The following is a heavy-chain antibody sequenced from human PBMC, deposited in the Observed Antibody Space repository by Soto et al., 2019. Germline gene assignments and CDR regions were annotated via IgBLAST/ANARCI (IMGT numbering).Heavy chain of an antibody. D-gene: IGHD4-17*01. J-gene: IGHJ4*02. CDR3: ARASMAATVTFDY. Sequence: LSLTCTVSGGSISSGDYYWSWIRQPPGKGLEWIGYIYYSGSTYYNPSLKSRVTISVDTSKNQFSLKLSSVTAADTAVYYCARASMAATVTFDYWGQGTLVTVSS. CDR2: IYYSGST. CDR1: GGSISSGDYY. V-gene: IGHV4-30-4*01.